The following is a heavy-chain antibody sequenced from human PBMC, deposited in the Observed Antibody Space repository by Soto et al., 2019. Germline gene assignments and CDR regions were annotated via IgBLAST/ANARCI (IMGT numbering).Heavy chain of an antibody. CDR2: MNPNSGNT. CDR3: ARRPIAARSPSFDY. V-gene: IGHV1-8*01. CDR1: GYTFTSYD. Sequence: VASVKVSCKASGYTFTSYDINWVRQATGQGLEWMGWMNPNSGNTGYAQKFQGRVTMTRNTSISTAYMELSSLRSEDTAVYYCARRPIAARSPSFDYWGQGTLVTVSS. J-gene: IGHJ4*02. D-gene: IGHD6-6*01.